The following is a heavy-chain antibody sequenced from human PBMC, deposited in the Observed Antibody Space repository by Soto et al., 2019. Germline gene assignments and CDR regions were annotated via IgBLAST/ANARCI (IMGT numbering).Heavy chain of an antibody. CDR1: GGSISSYY. CDR3: ARLRDDFRFDY. V-gene: IGHV4-59*01. D-gene: IGHD3-3*01. J-gene: IGHJ4*02. CDR2: IYYSGST. Sequence: SETLSLTCTVSGGSISSYYWSWIRQPPGKGLEWIGYIYYSGSTNYNPSLKSRVTISVDTSKNQFSLKLSSVTAADTAVYYGARLRDDFRFDYWGQGTLVTVS.